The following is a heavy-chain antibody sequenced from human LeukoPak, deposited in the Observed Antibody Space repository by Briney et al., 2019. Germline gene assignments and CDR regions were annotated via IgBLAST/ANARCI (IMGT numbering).Heavy chain of an antibody. CDR3: ARDGKFFNYYYYYMDV. CDR2: ISYDGSNK. V-gene: IGHV3-30-3*01. CDR1: GFTFSSYA. D-gene: IGHD1-26*01. Sequence: PGGSLRLSCAASGFTFSSYAMHWVRQAPGKGLEWVAVISYDGSNKYSADSVKGRFTISRDNSKNTLYLQMNSLRAEDTAVYYCARDGKFFNYYYYYMDVWGKGTTVTVSS. J-gene: IGHJ6*03.